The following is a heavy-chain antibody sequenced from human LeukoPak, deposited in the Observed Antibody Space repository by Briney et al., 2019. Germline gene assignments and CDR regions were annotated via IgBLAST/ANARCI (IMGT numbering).Heavy chain of an antibody. CDR1: GGSISSSSYY. CDR2: IYYSGST. CDR3: ARLYYDSSGYYQICYFDY. Sequence: TLSLTCTVSGGSISSSSYYWGWIRQPPGKGLEWIGSIYYSGSTYYNPSLKSRVTISVNTSKNQFSLNLSSVTAADTAVYYCARLYYDSSGYYQICYFDYWGQGTLVTVSS. V-gene: IGHV4-39*01. J-gene: IGHJ4*02. D-gene: IGHD3-22*01.